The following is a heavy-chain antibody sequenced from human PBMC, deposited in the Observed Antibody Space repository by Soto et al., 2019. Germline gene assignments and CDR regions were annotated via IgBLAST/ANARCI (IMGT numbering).Heavy chain of an antibody. V-gene: IGHV1-69*01. J-gene: IGHJ6*02. Sequence: QVQLVQSGAEVKKPGSSVKVSCKASGGTFSTYAISWVRQAPGQGLEWMGGIIPIFGTANSAQKFQGRVTNTADQSTSTAYMELSSLRAEDTAVYYCESGILTGHYTDDYSYYYGMDVWGQGTTVTVSS. CDR3: ESGILTGHYTDDYSYYYGMDV. CDR1: GGTFSTYA. D-gene: IGHD3-9*01. CDR2: IIPIFGTA.